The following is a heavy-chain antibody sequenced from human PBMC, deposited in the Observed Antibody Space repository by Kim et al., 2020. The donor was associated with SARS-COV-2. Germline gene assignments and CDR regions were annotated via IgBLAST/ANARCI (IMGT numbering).Heavy chain of an antibody. CDR2: ITKSSATI. CDR1: GFTFSAYD. CDR3: VRDRMGGAFDI. V-gene: IGHV3-48*02. J-gene: IGHJ3*02. Sequence: GGSLRFSCATSGFTFSAYDMNWVRRAPGKGLEWLSFITKSSATIYYANSVKGRFTISRDNAKNSLYLQMNSLRDEDTALYYCVRDRMGGAFDIWGQGTMV. D-gene: IGHD3-16*01.